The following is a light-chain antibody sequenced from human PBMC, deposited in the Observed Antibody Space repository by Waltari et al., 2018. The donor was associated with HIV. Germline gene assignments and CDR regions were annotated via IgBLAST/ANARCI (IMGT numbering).Light chain of an antibody. V-gene: IGKV3-15*01. CDR3: QQYHTWLS. CDR2: GAT. CDR1: PNVSSS. Sequence: EIVMTQTPATLSVTTGEGAALPCKASPNVSSSLAWYQQKPGQAPSLLIFGATTRASGIPARFRGSGSGTDFTLSISSLRSEDFAIYFCQQYHTWLSFGQGTKLEIK. J-gene: IGKJ2*01.